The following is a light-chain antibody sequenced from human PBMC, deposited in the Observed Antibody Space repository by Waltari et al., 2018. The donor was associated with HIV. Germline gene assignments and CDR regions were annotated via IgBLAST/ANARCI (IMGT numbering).Light chain of an antibody. CDR1: SDDIGFSKF. V-gene: IGLV2-14*03. Sequence: SALTQPASVSASPGQSITISCSGTSDDIGFSKFVSWFGQYPGEAPQAVTTRVPYRFSASKSGNTASLTIFALRADDEADYYCYSSTRADSLVFGGGTKLTV. CDR3: YSSTRADSLV. J-gene: IGLJ2*01.